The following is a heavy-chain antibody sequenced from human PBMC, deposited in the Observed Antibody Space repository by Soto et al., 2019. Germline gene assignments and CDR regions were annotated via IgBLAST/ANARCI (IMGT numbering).Heavy chain of an antibody. V-gene: IGHV3-33*01. CDR1: GFTFSSYG. Sequence: QVQLVESGGGVVQPGRSLRLSCAASGFTFSSYGMHWVRQAPGKGLEWVAVIWYDGSNKYYADSVKGRFTISRDNSKNTLYLQMNSLRAEDTAVYYCARDLGGFLMAGGELPYYYGMDVWGQGTTVTVSS. D-gene: IGHD2-21*01. J-gene: IGHJ6*02. CDR3: ARDLGGFLMAGGELPYYYGMDV. CDR2: IWYDGSNK.